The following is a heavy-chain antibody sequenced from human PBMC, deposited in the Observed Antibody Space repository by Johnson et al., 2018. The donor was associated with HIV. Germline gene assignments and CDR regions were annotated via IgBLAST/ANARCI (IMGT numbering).Heavy chain of an antibody. Sequence: QVQLVESGGGLVQPGGSLTLSCAASGFTFSSYWMHWVRQVAGKGLVWVARTPPPPPPTHYADSVKGRFTISRDNSKNTLYLQMNSLRAEDTAVYYCAKEGADYNFWSGYSSNAFDIWGQGTMVTVSS. CDR1: GFTFSSYW. CDR2: TPPPPPPT. V-gene: IGHV3-30*02. CDR3: AKEGADYNFWSGYSSNAFDI. D-gene: IGHD3-3*01. J-gene: IGHJ3*02.